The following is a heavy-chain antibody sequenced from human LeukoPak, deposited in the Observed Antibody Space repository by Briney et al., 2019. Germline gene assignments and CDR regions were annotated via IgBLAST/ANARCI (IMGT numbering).Heavy chain of an antibody. CDR2: IYSGGST. Sequence: PGGSLRLSCAASGFTVSSNYMSWVRQAPGKGLEWVSVIYSGGSTYYADSVKGRFTISRDNSKNTLYLQVNSLRAEDTAVYYCARPYYGSGDPSFDYWGQGTLVTVSS. CDR3: ARPYYGSGDPSFDY. D-gene: IGHD3-10*01. V-gene: IGHV3-53*01. CDR1: GFTVSSNY. J-gene: IGHJ4*02.